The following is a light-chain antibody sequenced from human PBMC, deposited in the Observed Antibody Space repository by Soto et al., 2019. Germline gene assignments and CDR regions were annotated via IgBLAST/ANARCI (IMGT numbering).Light chain of an antibody. J-gene: IGLJ1*01. Sequence: SALTQPPSASGSPGQSVTISCTGTSSDVGRYIYVSWYQQHPGKAPTIIMYEVSKRPSGVPARFSGSKSGNTSSLTVSGLQAEDEADYYCSSYGGSNNYVFGTGTKVTVL. V-gene: IGLV2-8*01. CDR2: EVS. CDR3: SSYGGSNNYV. CDR1: SSDVGRYIY.